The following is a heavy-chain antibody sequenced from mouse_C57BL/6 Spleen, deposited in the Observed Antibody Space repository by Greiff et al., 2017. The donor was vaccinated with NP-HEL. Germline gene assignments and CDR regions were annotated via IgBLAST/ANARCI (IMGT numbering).Heavy chain of an antibody. V-gene: IGHV1-61*01. CDR3: ARRSNWYAMDY. CDR1: GYTFTSYW. CDR2: IYPSDSET. J-gene: IGHJ4*01. D-gene: IGHD2-5*01. Sequence: VQLQQPGAELVRPGSSVKLSCKASGYTFTSYWMDWVKQRPGQGLEWIGNIYPSDSETHYNQKFKDKATLTVDKSSSTAYMQLSSLTSEDSAVYYCARRSNWYAMDYWGQGTSVTVSS.